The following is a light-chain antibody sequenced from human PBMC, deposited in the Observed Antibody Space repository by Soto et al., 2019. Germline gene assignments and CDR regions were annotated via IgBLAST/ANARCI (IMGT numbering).Light chain of an antibody. CDR3: QSYDSSLTHVGGVI. J-gene: IGLJ2*01. CDR2: GNS. CDR1: SSNIGAGYD. V-gene: IGLV1-40*01. Sequence: QLVLTQPPSVSGAPGQRVTISCTGSSSNIGAGYDVHWYQHLPGTAPKLLIYGNSNRPSGVPDRFSGSKSDTSASLAITGLQVEDEADYYCQSYDSSLTHVGGVIFGGGTKLT.